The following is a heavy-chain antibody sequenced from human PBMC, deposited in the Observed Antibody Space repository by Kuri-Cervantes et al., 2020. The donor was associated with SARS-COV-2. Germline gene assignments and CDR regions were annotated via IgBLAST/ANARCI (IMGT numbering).Heavy chain of an antibody. V-gene: IGHV4-34*01. J-gene: IGHJ6*02. Sequence: ESLKISCAVYGGSFSGYYWSWIRQPPGKGLEWIGGINDSGSTNYNPSLKSRVTISVDTSKNQFSLKLSSVTAADTAVYYCATGLAHLRFMDVWGQGTTVTVS. CDR2: INDSGST. CDR3: ATGLAHLRFMDV. D-gene: IGHD3-10*01. CDR1: GGSFSGYY.